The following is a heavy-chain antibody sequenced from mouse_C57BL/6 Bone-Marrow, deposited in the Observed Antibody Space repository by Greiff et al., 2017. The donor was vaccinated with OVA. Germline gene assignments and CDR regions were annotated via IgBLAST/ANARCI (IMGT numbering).Heavy chain of an antibody. V-gene: IGHV5-4*03. D-gene: IGHD2-4*01. J-gene: IGHJ3*01. Sequence: EVMLVESGGGLVKPGGSLKLSCAASGFTFSSYAMSWVRQTPEKRLEWVATISDGGSYTYYPDNVKGRFTISRDNAKNNLYLQMSHLKSEDTAMYYCARGGYDYRGDWGQGTLVTVSA. CDR2: ISDGGSYT. CDR1: GFTFSSYA. CDR3: ARGGYDYRGD.